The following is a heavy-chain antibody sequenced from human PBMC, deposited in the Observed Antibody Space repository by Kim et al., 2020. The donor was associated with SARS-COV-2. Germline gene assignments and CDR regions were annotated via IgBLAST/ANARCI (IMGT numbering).Heavy chain of an antibody. CDR1: GYTLTELS. V-gene: IGHV1-24*01. CDR3: ATLSLSGETPGGIYYYDSSGNGAFDI. Sequence: ASVKVSCKVSGYTLTELSMHWVRQAPGKGLEWMGGFDPEDGETIYAQKFQGRVTMTEDTSTDTAYMELSSLRSEDTAVYYCATLSLSGETPGGIYYYDSSGNGAFDIWGQGTMVTVSS. D-gene: IGHD3-22*01. CDR2: FDPEDGET. J-gene: IGHJ3*02.